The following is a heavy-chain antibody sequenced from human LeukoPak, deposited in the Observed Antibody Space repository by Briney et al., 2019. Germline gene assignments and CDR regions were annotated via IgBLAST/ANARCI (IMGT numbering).Heavy chain of an antibody. CDR2: IKSKTDGGTT. CDR1: GFTFSNAW. J-gene: IGHJ4*02. D-gene: IGHD3-22*01. CDR3: STTYYYDSSEGY. V-gene: IGHV3-15*07. Sequence: GGSLRLSCAASGFTFSNAWMKWVRQAPGKGLGWVGRIKSKTDGGTTDYAAPVKGRFTISRDDSKNPLYLQMNSLKTEDTAVYYCSTTYYYDSSEGYWGQGTLVTVSS.